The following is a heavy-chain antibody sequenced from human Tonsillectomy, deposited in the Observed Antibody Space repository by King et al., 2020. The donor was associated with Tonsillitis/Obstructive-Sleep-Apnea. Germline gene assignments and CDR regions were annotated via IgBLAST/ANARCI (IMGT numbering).Heavy chain of an antibody. Sequence: VQLVESGGGLVQPGGSLRLSCAASGFSLSSYGMSWVRQAPGKGLEWVSYISSSGSNIYYADSVKGRFTISRDNAKNSLSLQMNSLRAEDTAVYYCASFPAVGSSWYSVYFDYWGQGTLVTVSS. CDR3: ASFPAVGSSWYSVYFDY. D-gene: IGHD6-13*01. J-gene: IGHJ4*02. V-gene: IGHV3-48*03. CDR1: GFSLSSYG. CDR2: ISSSGSNI.